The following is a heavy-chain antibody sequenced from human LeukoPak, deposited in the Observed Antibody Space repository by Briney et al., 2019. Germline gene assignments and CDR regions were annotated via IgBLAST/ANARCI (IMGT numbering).Heavy chain of an antibody. V-gene: IGHV1-18*01. CDR2: ISAYNGNT. CDR3: ARDYPYGSGSHWFDP. CDR1: GYTFTSYA. D-gene: IGHD3-10*01. J-gene: IGHJ5*02. Sequence: ASVKVSCKASGYTFTSYAISWVRQAPGQGLEWMGWISAYNGNTNYAQKLQGRVTMTTDTSTSTAYMELRSLRSDDTAVYYCARDYPYGSGSHWFDPWGQGTLVTVSS.